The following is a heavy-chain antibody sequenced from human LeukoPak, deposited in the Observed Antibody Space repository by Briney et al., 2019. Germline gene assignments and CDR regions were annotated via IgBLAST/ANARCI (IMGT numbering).Heavy chain of an antibody. CDR3: ARTYYYDSSGRPSDAFDI. CDR1: GGSFSGYY. J-gene: IGHJ3*02. D-gene: IGHD3-22*01. Sequence: PSETLSPTCAVYGGSFSGYYWSWIRQPPGKGLEWIGEINHSGSTNYNPSLKSRVTISVDTSKNQFSLKLSSVTAADTAVYYCARTYYYDSSGRPSDAFDIWGQGTMVTVSS. V-gene: IGHV4-34*01. CDR2: INHSGST.